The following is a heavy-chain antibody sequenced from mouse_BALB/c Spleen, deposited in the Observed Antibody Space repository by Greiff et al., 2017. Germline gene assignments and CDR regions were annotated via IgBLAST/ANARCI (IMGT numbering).Heavy chain of an antibody. CDR2: IRSKSNNYAT. CDR1: GFTFNTNA. V-gene: IGHV10S3*01. CDR3: VRAYYAMDY. D-gene: IGHD3-1*01. Sequence: EAGGGLVQPKGSLKLSCAASGFTFNTNAMNWVRQAPGKGLEWVARIRSKSNNYATYYADSVKDRFTISRDDSQSMLYLQMNNLKTEDTAMYYCVRAYYAMDYWGQGTSVTVSS. J-gene: IGHJ4*01.